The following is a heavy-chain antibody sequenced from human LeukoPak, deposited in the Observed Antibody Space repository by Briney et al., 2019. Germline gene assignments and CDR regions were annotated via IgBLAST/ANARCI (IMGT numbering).Heavy chain of an antibody. Sequence: ASVKVSCKASGYTFTSYAMHWVRQAPGQRLEWMGWINAGNGNTKYSQKFQGRVTITRKTSISTAYMELSSLRSEDTAVYYCARGGEIFGVVKYMDVWGKGTTVTVSS. CDR2: INAGNGNT. CDR3: ARGGEIFGVVKYMDV. J-gene: IGHJ6*03. CDR1: GYTFTSYA. D-gene: IGHD3-3*01. V-gene: IGHV1-3*01.